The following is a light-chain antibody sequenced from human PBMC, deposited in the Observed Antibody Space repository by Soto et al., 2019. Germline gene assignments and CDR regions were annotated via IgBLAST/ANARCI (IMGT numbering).Light chain of an antibody. CDR1: RSIRTY. CDR2: TAS. J-gene: IGKJ2*03. CDR3: QQTYSTVNS. V-gene: IGKV1-39*01. Sequence: DIQVTQSPSSLSASVGDRVTITCRASRSIRTYLNWYQQRPGKPPNLLIQTASTLQGGVPSRFSGSGSGTDFTLTISSLQPEAFATYYCQQTYSTVNSFGQGTKLEIK.